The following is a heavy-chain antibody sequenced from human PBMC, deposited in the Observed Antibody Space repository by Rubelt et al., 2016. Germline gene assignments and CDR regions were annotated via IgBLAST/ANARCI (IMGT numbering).Heavy chain of an antibody. D-gene: IGHD6-13*01. CDR2: ISGSGGNT. Sequence: EVQLVESGGGLVQPGGSLRLSCAASGFTFSSYAMTWVRQAPGKGLEWVSTISGSGGNTYYADSVKGRFTISRDNSKNTLYLQMNSLRAEDTAVYYCAKDAKTWQQLDWTFDYWGQGTLVTVSS. CDR3: AKDAKTWQQLDWTFDY. CDR1: GFTFSSYA. V-gene: IGHV3-23*04. J-gene: IGHJ4*02.